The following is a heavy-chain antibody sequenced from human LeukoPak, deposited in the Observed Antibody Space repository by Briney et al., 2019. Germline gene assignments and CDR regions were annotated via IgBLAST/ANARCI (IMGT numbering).Heavy chain of an antibody. J-gene: IGHJ4*02. D-gene: IGHD3-10*01. V-gene: IGHV4-38-2*01. Sequence: SETLSLTCAVSGYSISSGCYWVWIRQPPGKGLEWIGSIFHRGSTYYNPSLRSRVTMSVDTSKNQFSLKLSSVTAADTAVYYCARLRGFGEDFDYWGQGTLVTVSS. CDR1: GYSISSGCY. CDR2: IFHRGST. CDR3: ARLRGFGEDFDY.